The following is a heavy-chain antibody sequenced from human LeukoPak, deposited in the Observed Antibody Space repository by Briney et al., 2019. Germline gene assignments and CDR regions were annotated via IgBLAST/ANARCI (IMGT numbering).Heavy chain of an antibody. Sequence: GGSLRLSCAASGFTFSSYSMNWVRQAPGKGLEWVSSISSSSSYIYYADSVKGRFTISRDNAKNSLYLQMNSLRAEDTAVYYCARDLDMVRGVIIPPDYWGQRTLVTVSS. CDR3: ARDLDMVRGVIIPPDY. CDR1: GFTFSSYS. V-gene: IGHV3-21*01. CDR2: ISSSSSYI. D-gene: IGHD3-10*01. J-gene: IGHJ4*02.